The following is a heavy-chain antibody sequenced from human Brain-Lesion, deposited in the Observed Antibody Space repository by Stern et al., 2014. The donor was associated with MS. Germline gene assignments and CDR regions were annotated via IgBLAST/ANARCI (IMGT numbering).Heavy chain of an antibody. CDR3: AKDGPALVTNWFDP. CDR1: GGTFGTYP. Sequence: QVQLGQSGPEVKKPGSSGQVSCKASGGTFGTYPITWLRQAPGQGLEWMGRIIPIFGSPNYAQKFQGRVTITADRSTTTVYMKLSSLKSDDAAVYYCAKDGPALVTNWFDPWGRGTLVTVSS. D-gene: IGHD5-18*01. J-gene: IGHJ5*02. V-gene: IGHV1-69*06. CDR2: IIPIFGSP.